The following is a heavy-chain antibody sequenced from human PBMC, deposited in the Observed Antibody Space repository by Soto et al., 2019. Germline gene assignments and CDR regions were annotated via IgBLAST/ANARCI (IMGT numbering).Heavy chain of an antibody. CDR2: IYHSGST. D-gene: IGHD5-18*01. CDR1: GCSISSSNW. J-gene: IGHJ6*02. CDR3: AGWLQLQQDYYYGMDV. V-gene: IGHV4-4*02. Sequence: SETLSLTCDVSGCSISSSNWWSWVRQPPGKGLEWIGEIYHSGSTNYNPSLKSRVTISVDKSKNQFSLKLSSVIAADTAVYYCAGWLQLQQDYYYGMDVWGQGTTVT.